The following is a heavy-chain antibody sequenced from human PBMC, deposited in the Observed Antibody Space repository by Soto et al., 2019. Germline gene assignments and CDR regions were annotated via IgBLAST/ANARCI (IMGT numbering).Heavy chain of an antibody. CDR3: TTGTSSSWYAESAIDY. J-gene: IGHJ4*02. CDR1: GWDVSNAW. Sequence: GGAETLSCAGCGWDVSNAWLSCVRQAPRKGMEWVGRIKSKTDGGTTDYAAPVKGRFTISRDDSKNTLYLQMNSLKTEDTPVYYCTTGTSSSWYAESAIDYWGQGTLVTVSS. V-gene: IGHV3-15*01. D-gene: IGHD6-13*01. CDR2: IKSKTDGGTT.